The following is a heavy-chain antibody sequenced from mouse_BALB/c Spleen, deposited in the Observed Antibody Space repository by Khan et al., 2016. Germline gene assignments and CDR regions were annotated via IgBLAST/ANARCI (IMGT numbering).Heavy chain of an antibody. CDR2: IDPENGAT. D-gene: IGHD2-1*01. CDR1: GFNIKDYY. V-gene: IGHV14-4*02. CDR3: NAIYYGNYIYFDY. J-gene: IGHJ2*01. Sequence: VQLQQSGAELVRSGASVRLSCTASGFNIKDYYIHWVKQRPEQGLEWSGWIDPENGATVYAPKFQGKATMTADTSFNTAYLQLSRLTSEDTAVCYCNAIYYGNYIYFDYWGQGTTLTVSS.